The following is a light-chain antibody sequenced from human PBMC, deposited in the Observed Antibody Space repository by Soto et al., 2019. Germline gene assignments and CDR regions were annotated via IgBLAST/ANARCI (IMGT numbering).Light chain of an antibody. CDR3: HEYTGTSSLS. Sequence: DIQMTQSPSTLSASVGDRVTITCRASQSFSSWLAWYQQKPGKAPKLLIYEVSKLETGVPSRFSGSGSGTEFTLTISSLQPDDFATYYCHEYTGTSSLSFGGGTKVEIK. J-gene: IGKJ4*01. CDR1: QSFSSW. V-gene: IGKV1-5*03. CDR2: EVS.